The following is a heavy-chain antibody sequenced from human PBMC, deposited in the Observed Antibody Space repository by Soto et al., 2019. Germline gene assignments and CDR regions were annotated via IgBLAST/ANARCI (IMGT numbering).Heavy chain of an antibody. D-gene: IGHD6-13*01. CDR1: GYTFTSYG. CDR2: ISAYNGNT. J-gene: IGHJ6*02. Sequence: ASVKVSCKASGYTFTSYGISWVRQAPGQGLEWMGWISAYNGNTNYAQKLQGRVTMTTDTSTSTAYMELRSLRSDDTAVYYCARDPYSSSWYDTYGMDVWGQGTTVTVSS. CDR3: ARDPYSSSWYDTYGMDV. V-gene: IGHV1-18*01.